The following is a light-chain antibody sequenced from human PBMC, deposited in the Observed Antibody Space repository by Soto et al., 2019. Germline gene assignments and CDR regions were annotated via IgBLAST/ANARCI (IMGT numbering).Light chain of an antibody. V-gene: IGKV3-15*01. J-gene: IGKJ4*01. Sequence: EIVMTQSPATLSVSPGERATLSCRASQGISSNLAWYQQKPGQAPRLLIFGASSRATGIPARFSGSGSGTDFTLTISRLEPEDFAVYYCQQFSSYPLTFGGGTKVDIK. CDR1: QGISSN. CDR3: QQFSSYPLT. CDR2: GAS.